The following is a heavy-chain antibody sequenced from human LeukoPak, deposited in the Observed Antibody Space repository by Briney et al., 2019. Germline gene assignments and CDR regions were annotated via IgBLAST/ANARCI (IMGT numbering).Heavy chain of an antibody. J-gene: IGHJ4*02. CDR1: GFTFSDYY. Sequence: NPGGSLRLSCAAPGFTFSDYYMSWIRQAPGKGLEWISYISTSGTTTYYADSVKGRFTISRDDAKNSLYLQMNSLRADDTALYYCARVRGSYSVDYWGQGTLVTVSS. V-gene: IGHV3-11*04. CDR3: ARVRGSYSVDY. D-gene: IGHD3-10*01. CDR2: ISTSGTTT.